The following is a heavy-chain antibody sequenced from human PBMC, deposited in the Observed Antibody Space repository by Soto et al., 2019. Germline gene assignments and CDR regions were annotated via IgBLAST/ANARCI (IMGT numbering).Heavy chain of an antibody. CDR1: VWTFTSSP. CDR2: IAVGSCYT. Sequence: SVKVSCKASVWTFTSSPFQWVRQARGRRLAGIGWIAVGSCYTKVSQRFQDRVTLTRDMSTSTTYLEVSRLTSEATAIDFGAADATAWQHIVRADYWGQGTLVTVSS. D-gene: IGHD2-21*01. J-gene: IGHJ4*02. V-gene: IGHV1-58*01. CDR3: AADATAWQHIVRADY.